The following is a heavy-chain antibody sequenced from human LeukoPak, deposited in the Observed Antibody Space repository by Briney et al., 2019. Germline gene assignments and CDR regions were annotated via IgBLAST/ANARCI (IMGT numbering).Heavy chain of an antibody. D-gene: IGHD6-6*01. CDR2: SNHSGST. V-gene: IGHV4-34*01. Sequence: PSETLSLTCAVYGGSFSGYYWSWLRQPPGKGLEGIGESNHSGSTNYNPSLKSRVTISVDTSKNQFSLRLSSVTAADTDVYYCARISSGDIDHWGQGTLVTVSS. CDR3: ARISSGDIDH. J-gene: IGHJ4*02. CDR1: GGSFSGYY.